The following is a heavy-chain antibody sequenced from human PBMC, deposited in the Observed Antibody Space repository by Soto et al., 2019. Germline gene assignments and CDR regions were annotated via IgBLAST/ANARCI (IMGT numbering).Heavy chain of an antibody. Sequence: GGSLRLSCAASGFTFSSYGMHWVRQAPGKGLEWVAVIWYDGSNKYYADSVKGRFTISRDNSKNTLYLQMNSLRAEDTAVYYCARVIRSGGSRNRMIYGMDVWGQGTTVTVSS. CDR1: GFTFSSYG. CDR2: IWYDGSNK. D-gene: IGHD2-15*01. V-gene: IGHV3-33*01. J-gene: IGHJ6*02. CDR3: ARVIRSGGSRNRMIYGMDV.